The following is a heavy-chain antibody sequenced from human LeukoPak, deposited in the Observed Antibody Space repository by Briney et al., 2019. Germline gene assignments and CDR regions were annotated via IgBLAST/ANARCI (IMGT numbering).Heavy chain of an antibody. CDR2: IWYDGTNK. CDR1: GCTFSSYA. CDR3: AKDLLPGANPVSYFDL. V-gene: IGHV3-33*06. J-gene: IGHJ2*01. D-gene: IGHD4/OR15-4a*01. Sequence: PGGSLRLSCAASGCTFSSYAMHWVRQAPAEGLEWVAVIWYDGTNKYFIDSVKGRFTVSRDNSKNTLSLQMNSLRAEDTAVYYSAKDLLPGANPVSYFDLWGRGTLVTVSS.